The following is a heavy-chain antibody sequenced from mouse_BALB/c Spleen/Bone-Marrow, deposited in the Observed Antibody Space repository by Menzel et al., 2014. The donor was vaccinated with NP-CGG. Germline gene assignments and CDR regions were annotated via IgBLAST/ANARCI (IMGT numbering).Heavy chain of an antibody. J-gene: IGHJ2*01. D-gene: IGHD3-3*01. CDR1: GDSITSGY. CDR3: ATYEGGTFDY. Sequence: EVQLQQSGPSLVKPSQTLSLTCSVTGDSITSGYWNWIRKFPGNKLEFMGYISYSGSTYYNPPLKSRISITRDTSKTQYYLQLNSVTTEDTATYYCATYEGGTFDYWGQGTTLTVSS. CDR2: ISYSGST. V-gene: IGHV3-8*02.